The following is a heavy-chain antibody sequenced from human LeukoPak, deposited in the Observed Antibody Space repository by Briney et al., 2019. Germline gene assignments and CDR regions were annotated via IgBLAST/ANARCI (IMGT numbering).Heavy chain of an antibody. Sequence: SQTLSLTCAVSGGSISSGGYSWSWIRQPPGKGLEWIGYIYHSGSTYYNPSLKSRVTISVDRSKNQFSLKLSSVTAADTAVYYCARSDYYDSSGPGSLDYWGQGTLVTVSS. V-gene: IGHV4-30-2*01. CDR3: ARSDYYDSSGPGSLDY. D-gene: IGHD3-22*01. CDR2: IYHSGST. CDR1: GGSISSGGYS. J-gene: IGHJ4*02.